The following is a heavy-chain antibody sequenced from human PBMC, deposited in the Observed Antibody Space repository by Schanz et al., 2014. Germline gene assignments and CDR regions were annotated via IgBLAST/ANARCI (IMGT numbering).Heavy chain of an antibody. J-gene: IGHJ4*02. D-gene: IGHD1-26*01. V-gene: IGHV4-4*02. CDR3: VRGVGAWEQRIFDY. Sequence: QVQLQESGPGLVKPSETLSLTCTVSGGSIISSTWWGWVRQPPGKGLEWIGEIYHNGDTSFNPSLKGRATMPVDKSKKEFSLRLTSLTAADTALYYCVRGVGAWEQRIFDYWGKGTLVTVSS. CDR1: GGSIISSTW. CDR2: IYHNGDT.